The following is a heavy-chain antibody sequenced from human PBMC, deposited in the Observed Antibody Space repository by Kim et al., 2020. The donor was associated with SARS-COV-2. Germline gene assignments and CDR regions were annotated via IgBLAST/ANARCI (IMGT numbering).Heavy chain of an antibody. J-gene: IGHJ4*02. CDR1: GFVISSSG. Sequence: GGSLRLSCAASGFVISSSGMHWVRQAPGKGLEWVAVIWYDGSKKYYADSVKGRFTISRDNPKKMLYLQMDSLRVEDTAVYYCARGGSGSSWYLDWGQGTQVTVSS. D-gene: IGHD6-13*01. CDR3: ARGGSGSSWYLD. V-gene: IGHV3-33*01. CDR2: IWYDGSKK.